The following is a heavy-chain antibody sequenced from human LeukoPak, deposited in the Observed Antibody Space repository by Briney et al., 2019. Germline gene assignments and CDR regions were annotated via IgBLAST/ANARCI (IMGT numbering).Heavy chain of an antibody. D-gene: IGHD3-3*01. J-gene: IGHJ6*02. Sequence: GGPLRLSCAASGFTFSSYGMHWVRQAPGKGLEWVAVISYVGSNKYYADSVKGRLTISRDNAKNTLYLQMNSLRAEDTAVYYCAKDKDFWSGYFRGLPYYYGMDVWGQGTTVTVSS. CDR2: ISYVGSNK. CDR3: AKDKDFWSGYFRGLPYYYGMDV. V-gene: IGHV3-30*18. CDR1: GFTFSSYG.